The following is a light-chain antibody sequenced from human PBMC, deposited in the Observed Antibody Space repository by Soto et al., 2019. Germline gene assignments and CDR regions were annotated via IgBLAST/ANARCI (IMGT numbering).Light chain of an antibody. Sequence: QPVLTQPASVSGSPGQSITIFCTGTSSDVGSYNYVSWYQQHPGRAPKLMIYDVSSRPSGVSNRFSGSKSGNTASLTISGLQAEDEADYFCTSYTSSSTYVFGTGTKVTVL. V-gene: IGLV2-14*03. J-gene: IGLJ1*01. CDR1: SSDVGSYNY. CDR2: DVS. CDR3: TSYTSSSTYV.